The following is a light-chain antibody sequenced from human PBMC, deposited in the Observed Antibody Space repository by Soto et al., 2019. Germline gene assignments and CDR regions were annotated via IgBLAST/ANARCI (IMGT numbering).Light chain of an antibody. J-gene: IGLJ1*01. V-gene: IGLV2-14*01. Sequence: SSDIGGHNYVSWYQQHPGKAPKLILYEVSYRPSGVSNRFSGSKSGNTASLTISGLQAEDEADYYCSSFASSGTPYVFGAGTKVTVL. CDR3: SSFASSGTPYV. CDR1: SSDIGGHNY. CDR2: EVS.